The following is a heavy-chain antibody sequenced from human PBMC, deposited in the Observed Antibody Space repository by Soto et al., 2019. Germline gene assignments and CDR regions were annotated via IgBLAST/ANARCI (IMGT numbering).Heavy chain of an antibody. V-gene: IGHV3-23*01. CDR3: AKDWEDYDSSGYYYARQFY. D-gene: IGHD3-22*01. Sequence: GGSLRLSCAASGFTFSSYAMSWVRQAPGKGLEWVSAISGSGGSTYYADSVKGRFTISRDNSKNTLYLQMNSLRAEDTAVYYCAKDWEDYDSSGYYYARQFYWGQGTLVTVSS. CDR1: GFTFSSYA. J-gene: IGHJ4*02. CDR2: ISGSGGST.